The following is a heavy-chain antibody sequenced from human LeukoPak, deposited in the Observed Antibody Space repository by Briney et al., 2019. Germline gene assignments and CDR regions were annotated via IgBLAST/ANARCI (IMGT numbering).Heavy chain of an antibody. J-gene: IGHJ6*02. CDR1: GFTFSSYA. D-gene: IGHD2-2*01. V-gene: IGHV3-23*01. Sequence: GGSLRLSCAASGFTFSSYAMSWVRQAPGRGREWASPISGRGGSTYYADSVKGRFTIPRDNSKNTLYLQMNSLRAEDTAVYYCAKDWDVVPAAMPYYYYYGMDVWGQGTTVTVSS. CDR3: AKDWDVVPAAMPYYYYYGMDV. CDR2: ISGRGGST.